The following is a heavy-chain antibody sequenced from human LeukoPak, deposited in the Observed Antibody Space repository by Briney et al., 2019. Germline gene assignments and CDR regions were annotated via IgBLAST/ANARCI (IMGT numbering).Heavy chain of an antibody. V-gene: IGHV3-30*04. CDR2: ISYDGSNK. CDR3: ARDLVRGVSWAHDY. CDR1: GFTFSSYA. D-gene: IGHD3-10*01. Sequence: GRSLRLSRAASGFTFSSYAMHWVRQAPGKGLEWVAVISYDGSNKYYADSVKGRFTISRDNSKNTLYLQMNSLRAEDTAVYYCARDLVRGVSWAHDYWGQGTLVTVSS. J-gene: IGHJ4*02.